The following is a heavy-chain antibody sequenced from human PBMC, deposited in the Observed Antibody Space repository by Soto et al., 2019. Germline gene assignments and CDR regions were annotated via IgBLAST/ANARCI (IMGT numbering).Heavy chain of an antibody. V-gene: IGHV4-31*03. CDR3: ATSLVTSRTRVDY. D-gene: IGHD1-26*01. CDR1: GGSIYTGGFY. Sequence: SETLSLTCTVSGGSIYTGGFYWSWIRQLPGKGLEWLGYIYYTGSTQYTPSLKSRLTISNDTSDNQFSLRLTSVTAADTAVYYCATSLVTSRTRVDYWGQGNRVTVSA. CDR2: IYYTGST. J-gene: IGHJ4*02.